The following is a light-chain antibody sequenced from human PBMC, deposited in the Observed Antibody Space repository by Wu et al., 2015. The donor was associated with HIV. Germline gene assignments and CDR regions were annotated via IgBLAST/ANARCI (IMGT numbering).Light chain of an antibody. V-gene: IGKV1-5*03. CDR1: QSINSW. CDR3: QQYNTYWT. CDR2: KAS. J-gene: IGKJ1*01. Sequence: DIQMTQSPSTLSASVGDRVTITCRASQSINSWLAWYQQKPGKAPKLLIYKASNLESGVPSRFSGSLSGTEFTLTISSLQPDDFATYYCQQYNTYWTFGQGTRVEIK.